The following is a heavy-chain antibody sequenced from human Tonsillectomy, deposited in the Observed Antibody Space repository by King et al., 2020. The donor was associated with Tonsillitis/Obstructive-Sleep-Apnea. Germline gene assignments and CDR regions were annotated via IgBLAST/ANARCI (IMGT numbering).Heavy chain of an antibody. CDR2: ISYDGSNK. J-gene: IGHJ4*02. CDR1: GFTFSYYA. Sequence: QLVQSGGGVVQPGRSLRLSCAASGFTFSYYAMHWVRQAPGKGLEWVAVISYDGSNKYYADSVKGRFTISRDNSKNTLYLQMNSLRPEDTAVYYCARDLPIVMIPAAKKGGFDYWGQGTLVTVSS. V-gene: IGHV3-30*01. CDR3: ARDLPIVMIPAAKKGGFDY. D-gene: IGHD2-2*01.